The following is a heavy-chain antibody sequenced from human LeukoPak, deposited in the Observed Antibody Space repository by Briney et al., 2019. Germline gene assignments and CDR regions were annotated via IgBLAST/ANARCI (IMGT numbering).Heavy chain of an antibody. J-gene: IGHJ6*02. CDR3: ARDQGLTAPPPYGLDV. Sequence: SVRVSCKTSGGTFSSSAITWVRQAPGQGLEWMGRIIPVLNITTYAQKFQGSVTITADTSTSTVYMELSSLRSEETAVYYCARDQGLTAPPPYGLDVWGQGTTVIVSS. V-gene: IGHV1-69*04. CDR2: IIPVLNIT. D-gene: IGHD5-18*01. CDR1: GGTFSSSA.